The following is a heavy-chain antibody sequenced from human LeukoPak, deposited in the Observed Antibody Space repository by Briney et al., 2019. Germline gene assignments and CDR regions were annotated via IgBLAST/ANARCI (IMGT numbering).Heavy chain of an antibody. D-gene: IGHD6-13*01. Sequence: GGSLRLSCAASGFTFSSYAMHWVRQAPGKGLEWVAVISYDGSNKYYADSVKGRFTISRDNSKNTLYLQMNSLRAEDTAVYYCAKSGRFWGAAAGIFDYWGQGTLVTVSS. CDR3: AKSGRFWGAAAGIFDY. J-gene: IGHJ4*02. CDR2: ISYDGSNK. V-gene: IGHV3-30-3*02. CDR1: GFTFSSYA.